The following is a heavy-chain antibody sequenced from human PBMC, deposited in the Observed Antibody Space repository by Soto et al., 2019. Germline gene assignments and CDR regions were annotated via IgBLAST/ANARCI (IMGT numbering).Heavy chain of an antibody. J-gene: IGHJ6*02. CDR2: ISGDNGQT. CDR1: GYTFTSYG. D-gene: IGHD5-18*01. Sequence: QVQVVQSGPEVKKPGASVMVSCKASGYTFTSYGIRWVRQAPGQGLERMGWISGDNGQTTYGQKFRGRVTITTDTTTSTATMELRSLKSDDTCEYYGARDGRKQLRVEGLSAMDVWGQGTTVTVSS. V-gene: IGHV1-18*01. CDR3: ARDGRKQLRVEGLSAMDV.